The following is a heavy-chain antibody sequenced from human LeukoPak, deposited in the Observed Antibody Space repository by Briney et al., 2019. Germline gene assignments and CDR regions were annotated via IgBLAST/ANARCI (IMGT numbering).Heavy chain of an antibody. Sequence: GGSLRLSCSASGFTFSSYWMSWVRQAPGKGLEWVANIKEDGSEKNYVDSVKGRFTISRDNAENSVYLQMNDLRAEDTGVYYCVTKEPSTSGWSYWGQGTLVTVSS. CDR3: VTKEPSTSGWSY. D-gene: IGHD6-19*01. CDR2: IKEDGSEK. V-gene: IGHV3-7*01. J-gene: IGHJ4*02. CDR1: GFTFSSYW.